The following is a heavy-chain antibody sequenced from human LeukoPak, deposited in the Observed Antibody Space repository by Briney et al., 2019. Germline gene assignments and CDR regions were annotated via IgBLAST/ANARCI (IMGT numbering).Heavy chain of an antibody. V-gene: IGHV3-48*03. CDR3: ARDGLIVGATPFDY. Sequence: GGSLRLSCAASGFTFSSYEMNWVRQAPGKGLEWVSYISSSGSTIYYADSVKGRFTISRDNAKNSLYLQMNSLRAEDTAVYYCARDGLIVGATPFDYWGQGTLVTVSS. CDR1: GFTFSSYE. CDR2: ISSSGSTI. J-gene: IGHJ4*02. D-gene: IGHD1-26*01.